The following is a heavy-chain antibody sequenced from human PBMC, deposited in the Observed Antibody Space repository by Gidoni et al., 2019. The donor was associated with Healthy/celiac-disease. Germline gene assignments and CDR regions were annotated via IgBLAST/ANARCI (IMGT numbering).Heavy chain of an antibody. Sequence: EVQLVESGGGLVKPGGSLRLSCAASGFTFSSYSMNWVRQAPGKGLEWVSSISSSSSYIYYADSVKGRFTISRDNAKNSLYLQMNSLRAEDTAVYYCAREKDYDFWSGYQGFDYWGQGTLVTVSS. D-gene: IGHD3-3*01. CDR1: GFTFSSYS. V-gene: IGHV3-21*01. CDR2: ISSSSSYI. J-gene: IGHJ4*02. CDR3: AREKDYDFWSGYQGFDY.